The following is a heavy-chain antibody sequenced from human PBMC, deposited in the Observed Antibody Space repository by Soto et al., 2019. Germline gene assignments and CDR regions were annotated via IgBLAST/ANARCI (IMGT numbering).Heavy chain of an antibody. D-gene: IGHD6-13*01. J-gene: IGHJ6*02. Sequence: GGSLRLSCAASGFTFSSYAMHWVRQVPGKGLEWVAVISYDGSNKYYADSVKGRFTISRDNSKNTLYLQMNSLRAEDTAVYYCARDXFRPGIAAAQSWDGMNVWGQGTTVTVSS. V-gene: IGHV3-30-3*01. CDR1: GFTFSSYA. CDR3: ARDXFRPGIAAAQSWDGMNV. CDR2: ISYDGSNK.